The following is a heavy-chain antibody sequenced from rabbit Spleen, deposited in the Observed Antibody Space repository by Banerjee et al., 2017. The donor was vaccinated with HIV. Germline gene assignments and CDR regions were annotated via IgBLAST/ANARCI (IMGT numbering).Heavy chain of an antibody. CDR1: GFYFSSGYY. Sequence: QSLEASGGDLVKPGASLTLTCTASGFYFSSGYYVCWVRQAPWKGLEWIACIYAGIGNIFYASWAKGRFTVSKTSSTTVTLQMTSLTAADAATYFCARWHTYDDYADPTQLDLWGQGTLVTVS. CDR2: IYAGIGNI. V-gene: IGHV1S40*01. D-gene: IGHD2-1*01. J-gene: IGHJ3*01. CDR3: ARWHTYDDYADPTQLDL.